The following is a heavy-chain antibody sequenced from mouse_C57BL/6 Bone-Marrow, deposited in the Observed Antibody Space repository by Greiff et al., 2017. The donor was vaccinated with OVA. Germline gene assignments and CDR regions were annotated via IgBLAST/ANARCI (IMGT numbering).Heavy chain of an antibody. CDR3: ARGDGNYSWYFDV. D-gene: IGHD2-1*01. CDR2: INPSNGGT. V-gene: IGHV1-53*01. J-gene: IGHJ1*03. CDR1: GYTFTSYW. Sequence: QVQLQQSGTELVKPGASVKLSCKASGYTFTSYWMHWVKQRPGQGLEWIGNINPSNGGTNYNEKFKSKATLTADKSSSTAYMQLSSLTSEDSAVYYCARGDGNYSWYFDVWGTGTTVTVSS.